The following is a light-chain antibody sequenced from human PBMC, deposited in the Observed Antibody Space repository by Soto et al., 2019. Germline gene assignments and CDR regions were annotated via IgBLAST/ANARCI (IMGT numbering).Light chain of an antibody. Sequence: QSALTQPPSASGSPGQSVTLSCTGTVSDVGGYDYVSWYQQHPGKAPKLIIFEVTKRPSGVPDRFSGSKSGNTAFLTVSGLQTEDEADYYCSSYAGSNLFAFGTGTKLTVL. J-gene: IGLJ1*01. CDR1: VSDVGGYDY. CDR2: EVT. CDR3: SSYAGSNLFA. V-gene: IGLV2-8*01.